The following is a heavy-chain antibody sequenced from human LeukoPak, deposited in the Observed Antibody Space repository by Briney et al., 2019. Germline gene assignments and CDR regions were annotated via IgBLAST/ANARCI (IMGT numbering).Heavy chain of an antibody. CDR3: ARAAKNNWNYINWFDP. Sequence: SVKVSCTASGGTFSSYAISWVRQAPGQGLEWMGGVIPIFGTANYAQKFQGRVTITADESTSTAYMELSSLRSQDTAVYYCARAAKNNWNYINWFDPWGQGTLVTVSS. J-gene: IGHJ5*02. CDR1: GGTFSSYA. D-gene: IGHD1-7*01. CDR2: VIPIFGTA. V-gene: IGHV1-69*13.